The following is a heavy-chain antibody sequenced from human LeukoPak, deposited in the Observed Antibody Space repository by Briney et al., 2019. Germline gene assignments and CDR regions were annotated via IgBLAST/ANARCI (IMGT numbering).Heavy chain of an antibody. D-gene: IGHD3-10*01. CDR2: ITGGGGST. CDR3: AKGGFATPGSF. V-gene: IGHV3-23*01. CDR1: GFTFNTYA. J-gene: IGHJ4*02. Sequence: GGSLRLSCAASGFTFNTYAMTWVRQAPGKGLEWVSCITGGGGSTYYADSVKGRFTISRHNSKNTLYLQMDSLRAEDSAVYFCAKGGFATPGSFWGQGTLVAVSS.